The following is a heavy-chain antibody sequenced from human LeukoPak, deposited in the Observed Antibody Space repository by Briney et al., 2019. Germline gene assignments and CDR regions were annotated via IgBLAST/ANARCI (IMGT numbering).Heavy chain of an antibody. V-gene: IGHV1-69*13. CDR1: GGTFSSYA. CDR3: ARDRPSIRLGELSSGAFDI. J-gene: IGHJ3*02. CDR2: IIPIFGTA. Sequence: SVKVSCKASGGTFSSYAISWVRQAPGQGLEWMGGIIPIFGTANYAQKFQGRVTITADESTSTAYMELSSLRSEDTAVYYCARDRPSIRLGELSSGAFDIWGQGTMVTVSS. D-gene: IGHD3-16*02.